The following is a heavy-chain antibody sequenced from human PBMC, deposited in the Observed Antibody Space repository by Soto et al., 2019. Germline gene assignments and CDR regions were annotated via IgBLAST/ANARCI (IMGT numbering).Heavy chain of an antibody. CDR2: ISGSGGGT. CDR3: AKCMTTVTTFPFDI. Sequence: EVQLLESGGGLVQPGGSLRLSCAASGFTFSSYAMSWVRQAPGKGLEWVPAISGSGGGTYYADSVKGRFTISRDNSENTLYLQMTSLRAEDTAVYYCAKCMTTVTTFPFDIWGQGTMVTVSS. J-gene: IGHJ3*02. V-gene: IGHV3-23*01. D-gene: IGHD4-17*01. CDR1: GFTFSSYA.